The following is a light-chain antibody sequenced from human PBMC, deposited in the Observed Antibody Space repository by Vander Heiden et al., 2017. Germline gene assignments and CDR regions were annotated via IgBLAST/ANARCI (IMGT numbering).Light chain of an antibody. V-gene: IGKV1-39*01. CDR3: QQSYSTPWT. CDR1: QSISSY. Sequence: DLQMTQSPSSLSPSVGDRVTITCRASQSISSYLTWYQQKPGKAPRLLIYAASSLQSGVPSRFSGSGSGTDFTLTISSLQPEDFATYFCQQSYSTPWTFGQGTKVEIK. J-gene: IGKJ1*01. CDR2: AAS.